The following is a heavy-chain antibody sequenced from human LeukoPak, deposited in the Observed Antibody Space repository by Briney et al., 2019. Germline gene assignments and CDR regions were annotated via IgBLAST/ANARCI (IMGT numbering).Heavy chain of an antibody. Sequence: SETLSLTCAVSGGSISSGGYSWSWIRRPPGKGLEWIGYIYHSGSTYYNPSLKSRVTISVDRSKNQFSLKLSSVTAADTAVYYCARGGGYYDSSGLIDYWGQGTLVTVSS. CDR3: ARGGGYYDSSGLIDY. J-gene: IGHJ4*02. V-gene: IGHV4-30-2*01. CDR1: GGSISSGGYS. CDR2: IYHSGST. D-gene: IGHD3-22*01.